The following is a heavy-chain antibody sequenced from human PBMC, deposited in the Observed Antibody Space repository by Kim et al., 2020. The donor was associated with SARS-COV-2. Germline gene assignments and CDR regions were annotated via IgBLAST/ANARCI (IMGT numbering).Heavy chain of an antibody. V-gene: IGHV3-30*18. CDR1: GFTFKSYG. CDR3: AKEMSNSGSHNCHFDK. CDR2: ISYDGGGK. D-gene: IGHD3-10*01. Sequence: GGSLRLSCAASGFTFKSYGMHWVRQAPGKGPEWVAVISYDGGGKQYADSVKGRFTISRDNFKNTLYLEMNSLRVEDTALYYCAKEMSNSGSHNCHFDKWG. J-gene: IGHJ4*01.